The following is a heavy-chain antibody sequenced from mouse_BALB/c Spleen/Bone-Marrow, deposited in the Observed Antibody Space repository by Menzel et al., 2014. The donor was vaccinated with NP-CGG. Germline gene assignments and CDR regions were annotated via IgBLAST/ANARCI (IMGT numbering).Heavy chain of an antibody. D-gene: IGHD4-1*01. J-gene: IGHJ4*01. Sequence: LQESGAVLVRPGTSVKVSCKASGYAFTNYLIEWVKQRPGQGLEWIGVINPGSGGTNYNEKFRGKATLTADKSSSTAYIQLSSLTSDDSAVYFCARCLTGTSALDFWGQGTSVTVSS. CDR2: INPGSGGT. CDR1: GYAFTNYL. CDR3: ARCLTGTSALDF. V-gene: IGHV1-54*01.